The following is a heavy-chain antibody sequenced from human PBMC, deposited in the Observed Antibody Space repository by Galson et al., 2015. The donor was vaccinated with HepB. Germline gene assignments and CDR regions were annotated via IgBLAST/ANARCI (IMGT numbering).Heavy chain of an antibody. CDR1: EFTFSSFD. CDR2: IGTAGDT. CDR3: ARALRYYDFGGGPDFYYYMDV. D-gene: IGHD3-22*01. J-gene: IGHJ6*03. V-gene: IGHV3-13*01. Sequence: SLRLSCAGSEFTFSSFDMHWVRQVTGKGLEWVSGIGTAGDTYYPASVKGRFTISRENAKNSLYLQMSSLRTGDTAVYFCARALRYYDFGGGPDFYYYMDVWGKGTAVTVSS.